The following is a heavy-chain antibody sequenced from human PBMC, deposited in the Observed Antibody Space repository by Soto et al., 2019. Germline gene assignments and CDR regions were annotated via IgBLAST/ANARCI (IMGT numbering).Heavy chain of an antibody. Sequence: VQLVQSGGGVRKPGASVTVSCRASGYTFTKYGISWVRQAPGQGLEWMGWISADNDNTNYAQNLQGRVTMTTDTSTSTAYMQLRSQRSDDTAVYFCARGTSGYDYGLFDFWGQGTLVTVSS. CDR1: GYTFTKYG. D-gene: IGHD5-12*01. V-gene: IGHV1-18*01. CDR3: ARGTSGYDYGLFDF. J-gene: IGHJ4*02. CDR2: ISADNDNT.